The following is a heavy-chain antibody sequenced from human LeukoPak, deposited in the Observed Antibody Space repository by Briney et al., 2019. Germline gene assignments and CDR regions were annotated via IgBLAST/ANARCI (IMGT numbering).Heavy chain of an antibody. V-gene: IGHV3-53*01. Sequence: VGSLRLSCAASGFTVSSNYMSWVRQAAGKGLEWVSVIYSGGSTYYADSVKGRFTISRDNSKNTLYLQMNSLRAEDTAVYYCARDSTSWSSYYYMDVWGKGTTVTVSS. CDR1: GFTVSSNY. CDR3: ARDSTSWSSYYYMDV. CDR2: IYSGGST. J-gene: IGHJ6*03. D-gene: IGHD2-2*01.